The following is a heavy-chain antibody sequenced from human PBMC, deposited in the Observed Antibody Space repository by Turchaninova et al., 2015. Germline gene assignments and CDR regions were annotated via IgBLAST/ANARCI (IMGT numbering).Heavy chain of an antibody. V-gene: IGHV4-34*01. CDR3: AGGLRGITMVRGVRGGMDV. J-gene: IGHJ6*02. D-gene: IGHD3-10*01. CDR1: GGSFSGYY. CDR2: VNHGGTT. Sequence: QVQLQQWGAGLLKPSETLSLTCAVYGGSFSGYYWSGIRQPPGRGLGWVGGVNHGGTTNYNPHHKSRGTISVGTSKNQFSLKLSSVTAADTGVDYCAGGLRGITMVRGVRGGMDVWGQGTTVTVSS.